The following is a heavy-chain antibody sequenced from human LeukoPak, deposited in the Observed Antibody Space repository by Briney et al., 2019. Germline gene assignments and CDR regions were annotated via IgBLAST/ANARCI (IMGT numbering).Heavy chain of an antibody. J-gene: IGHJ4*02. D-gene: IGHD1-7*01. CDR3: ASGTTGYFDY. CDR2: IIPIFGTA. V-gene: IGHV1-69*05. Sequence: SVKVSCKASGGTFSSYAISWVRQAPGQALDWMGGIIPIFGTANYAQKFQGRVTITTDESTSTAYMELSSLRSEDTAVYYCASGTTGYFDYWGQGTLVTVSS. CDR1: GGTFSSYA.